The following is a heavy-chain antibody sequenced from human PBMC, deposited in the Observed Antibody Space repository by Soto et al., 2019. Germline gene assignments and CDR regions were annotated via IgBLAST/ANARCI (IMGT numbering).Heavy chain of an antibody. CDR1: GGSISSSSYY. V-gene: IGHV4-39*01. J-gene: IGHJ5*02. D-gene: IGHD3-16*01. Sequence: QLQLQESGPGLVKPSETLSLTCTVSGGSISSSSYYWGWLRQPPGKGLEWIGSIYYSGSTYYNPSLKSRVTISVATSKNPFSLKLSSVTAADTAVYYCAILLGGWFDPWGQRTLVTVSS. CDR2: IYYSGST. CDR3: AILLGGWFDP.